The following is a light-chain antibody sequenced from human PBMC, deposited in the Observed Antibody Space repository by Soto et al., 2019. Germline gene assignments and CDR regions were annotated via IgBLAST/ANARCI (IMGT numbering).Light chain of an antibody. CDR3: QQCYNFPWT. Sequence: DIQMTQSPLSLSASVGERVTITCRASQAISTYLNWYQQKPGKAPNLLIYGESSLQSGVPSRFTGSGSRTEFSLTISGLQPEDVATYYCQQCYNFPWTFGQGTKVNLK. V-gene: IGKV1-39*01. CDR1: QAISTY. J-gene: IGKJ1*01. CDR2: GES.